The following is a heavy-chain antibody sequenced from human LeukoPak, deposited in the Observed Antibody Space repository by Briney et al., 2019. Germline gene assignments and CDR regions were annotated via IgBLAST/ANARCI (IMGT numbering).Heavy chain of an antibody. CDR3: AKGYCSGGSCHYYYYYMDV. J-gene: IGHJ6*03. CDR1: GFTFSSYS. V-gene: IGHV3-21*01. Sequence: AGGSLRLSCAASGFTFSSYSMNWVRQAPGKGLEWVSSISSSGNYIYYADSVKGRFTISRDNAKNSLYLQMNSLRAEDTAVYYCAKGYCSGGSCHYYYYYMDVWGKGTTVTVSS. CDR2: ISSSGNYI. D-gene: IGHD2-15*01.